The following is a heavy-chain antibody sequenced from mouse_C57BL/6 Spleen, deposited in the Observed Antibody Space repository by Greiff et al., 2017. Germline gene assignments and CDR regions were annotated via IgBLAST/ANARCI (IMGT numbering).Heavy chain of an antibody. V-gene: IGHV14-2*01. Sequence: EVQLQQSGAELVKPGASVKLSTASGFNIKDYYMHWVKQRTEQGLEWIGRIDPEDGETKYAPKFQGKATITADTASNTAYLQRSSLTSEDTAVYYCARGRDYYGSSSYYFDYWGQGTTRTVSS. CDR3: ARGRDYYGSSSYYFDY. D-gene: IGHD1-1*01. J-gene: IGHJ2*01. CDR2: IDPEDGET. CDR1: GFNIKDYY.